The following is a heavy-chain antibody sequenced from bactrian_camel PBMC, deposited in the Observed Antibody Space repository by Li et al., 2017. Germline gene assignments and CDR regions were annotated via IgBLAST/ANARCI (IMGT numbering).Heavy chain of an antibody. CDR1: GYTPSGGC. D-gene: IGHD1*01. CDR3: AACRDRRYTNDRLVYTY. CDR2: ISSDGAP. J-gene: IGHJ4*01. V-gene: IGHV3S53*01. Sequence: HVQLVESGGGSVQAGGSQRLSCAVYGYTPSGGCMGWFRQAPGKERELVSFISSDGAPTYADSVKGRFSISRDNDKGTIFLLMNNLQTEDTAVYYCAACRDRRYTNDRLVYTYWGQGTQVTVS.